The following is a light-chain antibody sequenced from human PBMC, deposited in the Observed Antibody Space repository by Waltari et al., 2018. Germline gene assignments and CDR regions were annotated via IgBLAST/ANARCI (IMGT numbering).Light chain of an antibody. CDR3: QHYVRLPVS. V-gene: IGKV3-20*01. CDR2: GAS. J-gene: IGKJ1*01. Sequence: EIVVTQSPGTLSLSPGDRATLSSRASQRFSRSFAWYQQKPGQAPMPLICGASSRATGVPDRFSGSGSGTDFSLPISRLEPEDFAVYYCQHYVRLPVSFGQGTKVEIK. CDR1: QRFSRS.